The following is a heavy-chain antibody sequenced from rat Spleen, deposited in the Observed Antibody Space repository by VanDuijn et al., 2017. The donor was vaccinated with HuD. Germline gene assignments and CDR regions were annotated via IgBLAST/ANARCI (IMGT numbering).Heavy chain of an antibody. J-gene: IGHJ2*01. V-gene: IGHV5-31*01. CDR1: GFTFNNYW. Sequence: EVQLVESGGGLVQPGRSLKLSCVASGFTFNNYWMTWIRQAPGKGLEWIASITNTGGSTYYPDSVKGRLTISRDNAQSTLYLQMNSLRSEDTATYYCARAGIPTVVGDYWGQGVMVTVSS. CDR3: ARAGIPTVVGDY. CDR2: ITNTGGST. D-gene: IGHD1-1*01.